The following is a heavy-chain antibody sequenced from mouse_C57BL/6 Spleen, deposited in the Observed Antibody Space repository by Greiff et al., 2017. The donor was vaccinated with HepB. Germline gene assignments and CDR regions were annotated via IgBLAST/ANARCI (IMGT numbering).Heavy chain of an antibody. J-gene: IGHJ2*01. CDR2: INPYNGGT. Sequence: VQLQQSGPVLVKPGASVKMSCKASGYTFTDYYMNWVKQSHGKSLEWIGVINPYNGGTSYNQKFKGKATLTVDKSSSTAYMELNSLTSEDSAVYYCARRGVTTEFDYWGQGTTLTVSS. V-gene: IGHV1-19*01. CDR1: GYTFTDYY. D-gene: IGHD2-2*01. CDR3: ARRGVTTEFDY.